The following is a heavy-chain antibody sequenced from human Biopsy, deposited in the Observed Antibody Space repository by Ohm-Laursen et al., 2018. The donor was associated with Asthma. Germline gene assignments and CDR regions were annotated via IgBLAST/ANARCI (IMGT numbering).Heavy chain of an antibody. V-gene: IGHV3-7*01. CDR2: IKHDGTEK. D-gene: IGHD3-3*02. CDR1: GFTFGDYW. CDR3: ARTFHFWSPYHAEHYQL. Sequence: PRLSCAASGFTFGDYWMSWVRQVPGKGLEWVANIKHDGTEKNHVDSLKGRFTISRDNAKNSLYLQMNSLRAEDTAVYYCARTFHFWSPYHAEHYQLWGQGTLVTVSS. J-gene: IGHJ1*01.